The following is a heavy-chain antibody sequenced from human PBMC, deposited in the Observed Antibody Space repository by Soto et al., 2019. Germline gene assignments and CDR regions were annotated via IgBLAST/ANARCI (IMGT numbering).Heavy chain of an antibody. CDR3: ARDLDPPDYDSSGYPNWFDP. CDR2: IIPIFGTA. J-gene: IGHJ5*02. CDR1: VCTFSSYA. V-gene: IGHV1-69*13. D-gene: IGHD3-22*01. Sequence: SVKVSCKASVCTFSSYAISWVRQAPGQGLEWMGGIIPIFGTANYAQKFQGRVTITADESTSTAYMELSSLRSEDTAVYYCARDLDPPDYDSSGYPNWFDPWGQGTLVTVSS.